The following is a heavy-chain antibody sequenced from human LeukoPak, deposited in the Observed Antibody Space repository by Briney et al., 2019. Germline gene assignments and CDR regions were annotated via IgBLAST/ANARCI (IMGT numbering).Heavy chain of an antibody. CDR2: ISSSSGYI. CDR3: ARALYSGNQRNWFDP. Sequence: GGSLRLSCAASGFTFSSYSMNWVRQAPGKGLEWVSSISSSSGYIYYADSVKGRFTISRDNAKNSLYLQMNSLRAEDTAVYYCARALYSGNQRNWFDPWGQGTLVTVSS. D-gene: IGHD6-13*01. J-gene: IGHJ5*02. CDR1: GFTFSSYS. V-gene: IGHV3-21*01.